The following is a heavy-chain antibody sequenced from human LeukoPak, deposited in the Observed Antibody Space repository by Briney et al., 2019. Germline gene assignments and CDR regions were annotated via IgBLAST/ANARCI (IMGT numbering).Heavy chain of an antibody. CDR2: ISSSGST. V-gene: IGHV4-59*01. CDR3: ARVGRGDHTWGSYYCDH. CDR1: GDSFSSYH. D-gene: IGHD3-16*01. Sequence: SETLSLTCTVSGDSFSSYHWSWIRHPPGKGLEWIGYISSSGSTSYNPSLETRLTISVDTSKNQFSLKLSSVTAADTAVYYCARVGRGDHTWGSYYCDHWGQGTLVSVFS. J-gene: IGHJ4*02.